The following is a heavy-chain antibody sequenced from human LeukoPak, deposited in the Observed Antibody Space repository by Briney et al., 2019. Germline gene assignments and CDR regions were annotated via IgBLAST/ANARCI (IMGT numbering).Heavy chain of an antibody. V-gene: IGHV3-33*01. CDR3: ARDRHYYGSGTSPRDGFDI. CDR2: IWYDGTNQ. Sequence: GGSLRLSCVASGFTFDLYGMHWVRQAPGKGLDWVAVIWYDGTNQYYTDSVKGRFTISRDNSENTLYLQMDILRVEDTAVYYCARDRHYYGSGTSPRDGFDIWGQGTIVTVSS. D-gene: IGHD3-10*01. J-gene: IGHJ3*02. CDR1: GFTFDLYG.